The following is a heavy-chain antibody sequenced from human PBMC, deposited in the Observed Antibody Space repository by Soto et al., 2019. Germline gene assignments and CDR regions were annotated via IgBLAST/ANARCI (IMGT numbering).Heavy chain of an antibody. CDR1: GSITGCY. CDR3: ARERKGFGYIEY. V-gene: IGHV4-59*01. CDR2: MFHGGTT. Sequence: QVHLQESGPGLVEPSEPLSLNCTASGSITGCYWSWMRQPAGQRLEWIGYMFHGGTTKYNPSLKSRVSFSLDTSKNQFALSLTSVTAADTALYYCARERKGFGYIEYWGQGALVTVSS. J-gene: IGHJ4*02. D-gene: IGHD2-15*01.